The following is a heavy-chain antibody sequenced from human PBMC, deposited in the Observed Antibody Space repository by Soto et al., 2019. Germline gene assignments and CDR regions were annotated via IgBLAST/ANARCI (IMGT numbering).Heavy chain of an antibody. D-gene: IGHD2-2*01. CDR2: VYHSGFV. CDR3: ARLRPPPSTRPAAVLYYFDY. J-gene: IGHJ4*02. Sequence: QVQLHESGPGLVKPSGTLSLTCAVSGDSITGRNWWTWVRQPPGKGLEWIGEVYHSGFVSYNPSLKSRVTISVDKSKNQYSLNLASVTAADTAMYYCARLRPPPSTRPAAVLYYFDYWGQGTLLTVSS. CDR1: GDSITGRNW. V-gene: IGHV4-4*02.